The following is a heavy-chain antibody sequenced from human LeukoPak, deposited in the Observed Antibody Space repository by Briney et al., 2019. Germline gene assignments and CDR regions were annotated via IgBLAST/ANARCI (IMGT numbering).Heavy chain of an antibody. Sequence: GGSLRLSCAASGFTFSTYAMSWVRQAPGKGLEWVPGNSGGGGDTFYADSVKGRFTISRDNSKSTLFLQMNSLRAEDTAVYYCATDYSVTWTAFDFWGQGALVTVSS. CDR3: ATDYSVTWTAFDF. V-gene: IGHV3-23*01. CDR2: NSGGGGDT. CDR1: GFTFSTYA. D-gene: IGHD5/OR15-5a*01. J-gene: IGHJ4*02.